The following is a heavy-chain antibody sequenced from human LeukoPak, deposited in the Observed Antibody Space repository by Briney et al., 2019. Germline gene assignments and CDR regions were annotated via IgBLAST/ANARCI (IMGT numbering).Heavy chain of an antibody. CDR1: GYTFTSYA. Sequence: ASVKISCKASGYTFTSYALRWVRQAPGQRLEWMGWINIGNGNTKYSQKFQGRVTITRDTSASTAYMELSSLRSEDTTVYFCARDYFRGSYDYWGQGTLVTVSS. V-gene: IGHV1-3*04. CDR3: ARDYFRGSYDY. J-gene: IGHJ4*02. CDR2: INIGNGNT. D-gene: IGHD1-26*01.